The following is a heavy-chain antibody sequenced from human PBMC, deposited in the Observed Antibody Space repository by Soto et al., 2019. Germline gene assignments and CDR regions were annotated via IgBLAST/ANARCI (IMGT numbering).Heavy chain of an antibody. V-gene: IGHV4-59*01. D-gene: IGHD2-15*01. CDR3: AREYCSGGSCYWFDP. CDR1: GGSIRSYY. CDR2: VYNSGST. Sequence: SETLSLTCTVSGGSIRSYYWSWIRQSPVKGLEWIGYVYNSGSTNYNPSLKGRVTISLDTSKSQFSLKLSSVTAADTAVYYCAREYCSGGSCYWFDPWGQGTLVTVS. J-gene: IGHJ5*02.